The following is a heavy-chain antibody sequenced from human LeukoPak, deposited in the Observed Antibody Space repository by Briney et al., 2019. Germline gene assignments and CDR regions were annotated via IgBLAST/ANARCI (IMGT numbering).Heavy chain of an antibody. J-gene: IGHJ4*02. V-gene: IGHV1-69*13. CDR3: ARDRPNWNHKYFDY. CDR1: GGTFSSYA. CDR2: IIPIFGTA. D-gene: IGHD1-1*01. Sequence: ASVKVSCKASGGTFSSYAISWVRQAPGQGLEWMGGIIPIFGTANYAQKFQGRVTITADESTSTAYMELSSLRSEDTAVYYCARDRPNWNHKYFDYWGQGTLVTVSS.